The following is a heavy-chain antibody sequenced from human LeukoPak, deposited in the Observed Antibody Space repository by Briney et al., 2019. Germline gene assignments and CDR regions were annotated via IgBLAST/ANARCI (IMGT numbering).Heavy chain of an antibody. D-gene: IGHD3-22*01. Sequence: SETLSLTCTVSGGSISNYYWNWIRQPPGKGLEWIGYIYYSGSTNYNPSLQSRVTISVDTSKNQFSLKLNSVTAADTAVYYCASRHPYYYDSSGPDAFDIWGQGTMVTVSS. V-gene: IGHV4-59*01. CDR1: GGSISNYY. CDR3: ASRHPYYYDSSGPDAFDI. J-gene: IGHJ3*02. CDR2: IYYSGST.